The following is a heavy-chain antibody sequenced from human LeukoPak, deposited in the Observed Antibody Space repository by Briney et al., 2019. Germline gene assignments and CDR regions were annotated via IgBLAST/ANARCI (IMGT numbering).Heavy chain of an antibody. CDR3: ARVAAAGTPFDY. CDR1: GGSFSGYY. V-gene: IGHV4-34*01. Sequence: SETLSLTCAVYGGSFSGYYWSWIRQPPGKGLEWIGEINHSGSTNYNPSLKSRVTISVDTSKNQFSLKLSSVTAADTAVYYCARVAAAGTPFDYRGQGTLVTVSS. D-gene: IGHD6-13*01. J-gene: IGHJ4*02. CDR2: INHSGST.